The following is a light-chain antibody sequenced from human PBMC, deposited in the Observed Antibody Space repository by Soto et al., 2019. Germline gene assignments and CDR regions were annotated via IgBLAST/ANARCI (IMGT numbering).Light chain of an antibody. Sequence: QSALTQPASVSGSPGQSIPISCTGTSSDIGRYDLVSWYQQHPGTAPKLIIYEVTKRPSGVSTRFSGSKSGNTASLTISGIQALDEADYYCCSFADGTYVFGTGTKLTVL. CDR3: CSFADGTYV. V-gene: IGLV2-23*02. CDR1: SSDIGRYDL. CDR2: EVT. J-gene: IGLJ1*01.